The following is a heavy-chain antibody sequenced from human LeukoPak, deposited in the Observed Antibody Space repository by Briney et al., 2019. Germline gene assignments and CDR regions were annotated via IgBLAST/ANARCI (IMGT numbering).Heavy chain of an antibody. CDR2: IYYGGNT. D-gene: IGHD3-9*01. J-gene: IGHJ4*02. Sequence: SETLSLTCTVSGGSISSHYWSWIRQPPGKGLEWIGYIYYGGNTNYSPSLKSRVTISLDTSKNQFSLNLYSVTAADTAVYYCAREVAATGYLHFDYWGQGTLATVSS. V-gene: IGHV4-59*11. CDR1: GGSISSHY. CDR3: AREVAATGYLHFDY.